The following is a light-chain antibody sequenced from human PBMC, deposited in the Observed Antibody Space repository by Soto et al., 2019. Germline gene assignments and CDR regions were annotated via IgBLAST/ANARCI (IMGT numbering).Light chain of an antibody. CDR3: QQYGSSPLT. CDR1: QSVSSNY. Sequence: EIVLTHSPGTLSLSPGERASLSCRASQSVSSNYLAWYQHKPGQSPRLLIYAASSRATGIPDRFSGSGSGTDFTLTISRLEPEDFAVYYCQQYGSSPLTFGPGTKVDIK. CDR2: AAS. V-gene: IGKV3-20*01. J-gene: IGKJ3*01.